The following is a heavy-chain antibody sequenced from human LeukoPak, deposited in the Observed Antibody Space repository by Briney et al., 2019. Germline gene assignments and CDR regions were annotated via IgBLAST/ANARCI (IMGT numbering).Heavy chain of an antibody. V-gene: IGHV3-23*01. D-gene: IGHD3-3*01. Sequence: GGSLRLSCAASGSTFNSYAMSWVRQAPGKGLEWVSAISGSGGSTYYADSVKGRFTISRDNSKNTLYLQMNSLRAEDTAVYYCAKDGITIFGVVINHNAFDIWGQGTMVTVSS. CDR1: GSTFNSYA. CDR2: ISGSGGST. J-gene: IGHJ3*02. CDR3: AKDGITIFGVVINHNAFDI.